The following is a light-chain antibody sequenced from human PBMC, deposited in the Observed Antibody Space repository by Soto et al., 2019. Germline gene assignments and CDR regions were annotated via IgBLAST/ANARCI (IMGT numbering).Light chain of an antibody. V-gene: IGKV3-15*01. J-gene: IGKJ5*01. CDR1: QSVSTN. CDR2: HAS. CDR3: QQYNDWHPIT. Sequence: EILMTQSPATLSVSPGERGTLSCRASQSVSTNLAWYQQRPGQAPRLLIYHASTRANGIPARFSGSVSGTEFSLTISSLQSEDFAVYYCQQYNDWHPITFGQGTRLEIK.